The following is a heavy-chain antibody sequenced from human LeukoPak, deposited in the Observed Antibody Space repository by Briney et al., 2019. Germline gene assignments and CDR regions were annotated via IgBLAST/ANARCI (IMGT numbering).Heavy chain of an antibody. CDR1: GFTFDDYA. V-gene: IGHV4-4*07. D-gene: IGHD5-24*01. Sequence: GSLRLSCAASGFTFDDYAMHWIRQPAGKGLEWIGRIYTSGSTNYNPSLKSRVTISVDTSKNQFSLKLSSVTAADTAVYYCARWLQFRSPSFDYWGQGTLVTVSS. CDR2: IYTSGST. J-gene: IGHJ4*02. CDR3: ARWLQFRSPSFDY.